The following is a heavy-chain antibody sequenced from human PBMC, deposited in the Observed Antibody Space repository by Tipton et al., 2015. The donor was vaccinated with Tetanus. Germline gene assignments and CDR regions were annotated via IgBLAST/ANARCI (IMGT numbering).Heavy chain of an antibody. J-gene: IGHJ3*01. CDR1: GGSISTYY. CDR2: VHYSGST. CDR3: ARIGWPEQNKPAFDV. V-gene: IGHV4-59*01. D-gene: IGHD6-19*01. Sequence: TLSLTCTVSGGSISTYYWAWIRQPPERGLEWIGYVHYSGSTNYSPSLRSRVTLSVDTSKSQFSVKVTSVTAADTAVYYCARIGWPEQNKPAFDVWGQGTVVTVSS.